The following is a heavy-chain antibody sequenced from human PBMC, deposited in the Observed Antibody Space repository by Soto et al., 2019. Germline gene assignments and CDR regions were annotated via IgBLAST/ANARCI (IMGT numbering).Heavy chain of an antibody. V-gene: IGHV1-46*02. CDR1: GYTFNAFY. J-gene: IGHJ6*02. Sequence: QVQLVQSGAEVKKPGASVKVSCKAFGYTFNAFYMHWVRQAPGQGLEWMGVINPSGDGTSYAEKFQGRVTMTRDTSTSTVYMELSSLISEYTAVYYCARVALGYDYADVWGQGTTVTVSS. D-gene: IGHD4-17*01. CDR2: INPSGDGT. CDR3: ARVALGYDYADV.